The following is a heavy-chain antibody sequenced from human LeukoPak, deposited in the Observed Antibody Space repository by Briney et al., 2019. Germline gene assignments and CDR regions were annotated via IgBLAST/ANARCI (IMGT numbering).Heavy chain of an antibody. V-gene: IGHV4-61*01. Sequence: PSETLSLTCTVSGGSVSSGRYYWRWIPQPPGKGLEWIGYIYYSGSTNYNPSLKSRVTMSVDPSKNQFSLKLTSVTAADTAVYYCAREDYDSSNFDYWGQGTLVTVSS. D-gene: IGHD3-3*01. J-gene: IGHJ4*02. CDR1: GGSVSSGRYY. CDR2: IYYSGST. CDR3: AREDYDSSNFDY.